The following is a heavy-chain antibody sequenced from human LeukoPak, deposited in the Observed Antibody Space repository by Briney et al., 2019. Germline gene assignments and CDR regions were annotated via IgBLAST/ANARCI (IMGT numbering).Heavy chain of an antibody. Sequence: NPSETLSLTCAVYGGSFSGYYWSWIRQPPGKGLEWIGEINHSGSTNYNPSLKSRVTISVDTSKNQFSLKLSSVTAADTAVYYCAFFGYCSGGSCYRYNWFDPWGQGTLVTVSS. CDR2: INHSGST. D-gene: IGHD2-15*01. CDR3: AFFGYCSGGSCYRYNWFDP. V-gene: IGHV4-34*01. J-gene: IGHJ5*02. CDR1: GGSFSGYY.